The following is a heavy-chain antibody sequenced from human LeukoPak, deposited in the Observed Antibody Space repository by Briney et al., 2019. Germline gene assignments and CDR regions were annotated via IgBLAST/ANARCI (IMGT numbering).Heavy chain of an antibody. CDR2: IYSGDSDT. Sequence: GESLKISCKGSGYSFTSYWLGWVRQVPGKGLEWRGIIYSGDSDTRYSPSFQGQVTISADKSISTAYLQWSSLKASDTAMYYCARRYYDFWSGDHYYGMDVWGQGTTVTVSS. CDR1: GYSFTSYW. CDR3: ARRYYDFWSGDHYYGMDV. J-gene: IGHJ6*02. V-gene: IGHV5-51*01. D-gene: IGHD3-3*01.